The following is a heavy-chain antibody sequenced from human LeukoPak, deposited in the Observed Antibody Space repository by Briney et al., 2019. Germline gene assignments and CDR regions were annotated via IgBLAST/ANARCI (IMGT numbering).Heavy chain of an antibody. V-gene: IGHV3-9*01. J-gene: IGHJ4*02. CDR1: GFTFDDYA. CDR2: ISWNSGSI. Sequence: GRSLRLSCAASGFTFDDYAMHWVRQAPGKGLEWVSGISWNSGSIGYADSVKGRFTISRDNAKNSLYLQMNSLRAEDTAVYYCAKWEDYYDSSGYFDYWGQGTLVTVSS. CDR3: AKWEDYYDSSGYFDY. D-gene: IGHD3-22*01.